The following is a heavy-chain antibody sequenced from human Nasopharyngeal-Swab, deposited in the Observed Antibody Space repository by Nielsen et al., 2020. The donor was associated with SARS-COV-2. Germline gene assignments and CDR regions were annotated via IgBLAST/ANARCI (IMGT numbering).Heavy chain of an antibody. Sequence: SETLSLTRTASGGSISSYYWSWIRQPAAKGLEWIGRIYTSGSTNYNPSLKSRVTMSVDTSKNQFSLKLSSVTAADTAVYYCARDNMVRGVIRYYYYGMDVWGQGTTVTVSS. V-gene: IGHV4-4*07. CDR2: IYTSGST. J-gene: IGHJ6*02. CDR3: ARDNMVRGVIRYYYYGMDV. CDR1: GGSISSYY. D-gene: IGHD3-10*01.